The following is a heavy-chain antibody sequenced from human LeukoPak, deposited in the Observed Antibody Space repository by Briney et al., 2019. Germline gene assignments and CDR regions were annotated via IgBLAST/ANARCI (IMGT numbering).Heavy chain of an antibody. CDR2: MNPNSGNT. D-gene: IGHD5-18*01. J-gene: IGHJ4*02. CDR1: GYAFTSYD. V-gene: IGHV1-8*03. CDR3: ARGTYTAMVTD. Sequence: ASVKVSCKASGYAFTSYDINWVRQATGQGLEWMGWMNPNSGNTGYAQKFQGRVTITRNTSISTAYMELSSLRSEDTAVYYCARGTYTAMVTDWGQGTLVTVSS.